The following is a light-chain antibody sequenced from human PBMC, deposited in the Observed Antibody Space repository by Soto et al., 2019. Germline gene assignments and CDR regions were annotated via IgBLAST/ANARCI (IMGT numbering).Light chain of an antibody. Sequence: QSAPTQPASVSGSPGQSITISCAGTSADVGAFDYVSWYQHHPGKVPKLMIYDVSDRPSGVSTRFSGSKSANMASLTISGLQPDDEADYYYAAYTTSSTLVFGGGTKLTVL. CDR2: DVS. CDR3: AAYTTSSTLV. CDR1: SADVGAFDY. J-gene: IGLJ3*02. V-gene: IGLV2-14*03.